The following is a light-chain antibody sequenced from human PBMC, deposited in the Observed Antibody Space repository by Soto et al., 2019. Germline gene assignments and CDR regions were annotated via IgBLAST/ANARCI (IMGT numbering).Light chain of an antibody. CDR3: SSYAGNNNVM. CDR1: SSDVGAFNY. Sequence: QSALTQPPSASGSPGQSVTISCTGTSSDVGAFNYVSWYQQYPGEAPKLIISEVTKRPSGVPDRFSGSKSGSTASLTVSGLQAEDEADYYCSSYAGNNNVMFGGGTTLTVL. J-gene: IGLJ3*02. V-gene: IGLV2-8*01. CDR2: EVT.